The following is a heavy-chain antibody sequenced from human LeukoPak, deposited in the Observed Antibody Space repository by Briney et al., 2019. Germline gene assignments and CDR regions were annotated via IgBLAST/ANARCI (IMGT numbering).Heavy chain of an antibody. D-gene: IGHD2-2*01. J-gene: IGHJ4*02. CDR2: IHYSGAT. CDR3: ATLRGSSSAVFDY. Sequence: PSETLSLTCTASSGSISSDYWSWIRQHPGKGLEWIGYIHYSGATNYSPSLNSRVTISVDTSKNKFSLNLRSVTAADTAVYYCATLRGSSSAVFDYWGQGTLVTVSS. V-gene: IGHV4-59*08. CDR1: SGSISSDY.